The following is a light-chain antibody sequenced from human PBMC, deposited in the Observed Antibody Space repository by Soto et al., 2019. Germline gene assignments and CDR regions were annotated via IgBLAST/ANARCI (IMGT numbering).Light chain of an antibody. V-gene: IGKV1-27*01. Sequence: DIQMTQSPSSLSASVGDRVTITCRASQGISNYLAWYQQQPGKVPKLLIYVASTLQSGVPSRFSGSGSGTDFPLTISRLQPEDVATYYCQKYNSAPWTFGQGTKVEIK. CDR2: VAS. J-gene: IGKJ1*01. CDR3: QKYNSAPWT. CDR1: QGISNY.